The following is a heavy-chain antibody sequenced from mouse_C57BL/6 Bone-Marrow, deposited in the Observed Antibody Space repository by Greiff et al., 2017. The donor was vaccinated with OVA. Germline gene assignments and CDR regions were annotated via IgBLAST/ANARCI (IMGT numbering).Heavy chain of an antibody. V-gene: IGHV1-69*01. CDR3: ARLEGAPIFDY. CDR1: GYTFTSSW. Sequence: QVQLQQPGAELVMPGASVKLSCKASGYTFTSSWMHWVKQRPGQGLEWIGEIDPSDSYTNYNQKFKGKSTLTVDKSSSTAYMQLSSLTSEDSAVYYCARLEGAPIFDYWGQGTTLTVSS. CDR2: IDPSDSYT. D-gene: IGHD6-1*01. J-gene: IGHJ2*01.